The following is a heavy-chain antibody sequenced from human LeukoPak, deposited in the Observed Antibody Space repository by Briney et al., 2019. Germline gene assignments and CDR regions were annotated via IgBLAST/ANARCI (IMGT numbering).Heavy chain of an antibody. Sequence: PGGSLRLSCAASGFTFSSYEMNWVRQAPGQGLEWVAYISSSDSTVYYADSVKGRFTISRDNAKNSLYLQMNSLRAEDTADYYCAREKFYDNSGYDYWGQGTLVTVSS. V-gene: IGHV3-48*03. D-gene: IGHD3-22*01. CDR2: ISSSDSTV. CDR3: AREKFYDNSGYDY. CDR1: GFTFSSYE. J-gene: IGHJ4*02.